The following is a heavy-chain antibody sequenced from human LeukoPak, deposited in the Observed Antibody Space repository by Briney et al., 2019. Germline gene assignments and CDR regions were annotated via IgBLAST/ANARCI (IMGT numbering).Heavy chain of an antibody. J-gene: IGHJ3*01. CDR1: GGSISNYY. Sequence: PPETLSLTCTVSGGSISNYYWSWIRQPPEKGLEWIGYIYYSGSTNYNPSLKSRLTISVDTSKNQFSLKLSSVTAADTAVYYCARSYGDYITGAYAFDVWGQGTMVTVSS. CDR2: IYYSGST. V-gene: IGHV4-59*08. CDR3: ARSYGDYITGAYAFDV. D-gene: IGHD4-17*01.